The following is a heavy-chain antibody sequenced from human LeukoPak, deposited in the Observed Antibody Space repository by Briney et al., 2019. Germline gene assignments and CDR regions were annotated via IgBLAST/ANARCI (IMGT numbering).Heavy chain of an antibody. D-gene: IGHD6-13*01. CDR3: ARDLRPPLSSSLTFDY. CDR1: GFSFSNYG. CDR2: VQDDGSNK. V-gene: IGHV3-30*02. J-gene: IGHJ4*02. Sequence: AGGSLRLSCAASGFSFSNYGMHWVRQAPGKGLEWVAFVQDDGSNKYYADSVKGRFTISRDNSNNTLYLQMNSLRAEDTAVYYCARDLRPPLSSSLTFDYWGQGTLVTVSS.